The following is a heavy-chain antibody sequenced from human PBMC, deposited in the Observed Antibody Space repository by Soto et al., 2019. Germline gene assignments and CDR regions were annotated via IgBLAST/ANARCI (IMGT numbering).Heavy chain of an antibody. D-gene: IGHD5-12*01. Sequence: SETLSLTCAVYGGSFSGYYWSWIRQPPGKGLEWIGEINHSGSTNYNPSLKSRVTISVDTSKNQFSLKLSSVTAADTAVYYCARSRDSGYDRGFDYWGQGTLVTVSS. CDR2: INHSGST. CDR1: GGSFSGYY. J-gene: IGHJ4*02. CDR3: ARSRDSGYDRGFDY. V-gene: IGHV4-34*01.